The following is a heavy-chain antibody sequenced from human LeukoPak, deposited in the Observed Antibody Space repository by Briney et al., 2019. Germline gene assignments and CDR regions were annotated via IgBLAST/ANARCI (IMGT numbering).Heavy chain of an antibody. CDR1: CGSIISYY. D-gene: IGHD6-13*01. J-gene: IGHJ5*02. CDR3: SRSLPGAVGAADL. Sequence: SETLSLTCTVSCGSIISYYWSWMRQTPGKGLEWIAYIHSSGSTNYNPSLKSRVTISVDTSKNHFSLKVTSMTAADTGIYYCSRSLPGAVGAADLWGQGTLVTVSS. CDR2: IHSSGST. V-gene: IGHV4-59*01.